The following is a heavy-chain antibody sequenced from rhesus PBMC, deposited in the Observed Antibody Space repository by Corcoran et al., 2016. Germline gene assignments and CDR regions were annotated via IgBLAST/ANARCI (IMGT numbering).Heavy chain of an antibody. CDR1: GFTSSSYA. D-gene: IGHD6-13*01. CDR2: INSGGGST. CDR3: VKGGYSSWSSYFDY. J-gene: IGHJ4*01. Sequence: EVQLVETGGGLVQPGGSLRLSCAASGFTSSSYAMQWVRQAPGKGLEWVSAINSGGGSTYYADSVKGRFTISRDNSKNTLSLQMNSLRAEDTAVYYCVKGGYSSWSSYFDYWGQGVLVTVSS. V-gene: IGHV3-103*01.